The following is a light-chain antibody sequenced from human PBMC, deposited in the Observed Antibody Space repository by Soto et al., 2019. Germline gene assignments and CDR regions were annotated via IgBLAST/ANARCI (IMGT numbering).Light chain of an antibody. J-gene: IGLJ2*01. CDR1: SSNIGAGYD. CDR3: QSSDNSLPGLVI. V-gene: IGLV1-40*01. CDR2: LNN. Sequence: QSVLTQPPSMSGAPGQRVTISCTGSSSNIGAGYDVHWYQQLPGKPPKLLIYLNNDRPSGVPDRFSGAKSGTSASLAITGLRADDEAVYYCQSSDNSLPGLVIFGGGTQLTVL.